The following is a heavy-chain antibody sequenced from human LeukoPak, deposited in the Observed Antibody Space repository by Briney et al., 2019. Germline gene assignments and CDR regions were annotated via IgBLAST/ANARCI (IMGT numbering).Heavy chain of an antibody. V-gene: IGHV4-59*13. J-gene: IGHJ6*02. CDR3: AREDPQTTVPEGMDV. CDR1: GVSISTYY. CDR2: IYYTGTT. Sequence: SETLSLTCSVSGVSISTYYWSWLRQLPGKGLEWVGYIYYTGTTNYNPSLRSRVTISVDTSRNQFSLRLSSVTAADTAVYYCAREDPQTTVPEGMDVWGHGTTVIVSS. D-gene: IGHD4-17*01.